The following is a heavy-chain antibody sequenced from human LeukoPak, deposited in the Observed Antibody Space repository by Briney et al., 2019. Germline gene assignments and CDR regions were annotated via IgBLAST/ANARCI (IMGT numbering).Heavy chain of an antibody. D-gene: IGHD3-9*01. CDR2: ISRRGSST. CDR1: GFTFSAYA. Sequence: TGGSLRLSCAASGFTFSAYAMSWVRQAPGKGLEWVSAISRRGSSTDYADSVKGRFTISRDNSKNTLYLQMNSLRPEDTAVYYCAKGGDILTGYYLYWYFDLWGRGTLVTVSS. V-gene: IGHV3-23*01. CDR3: AKGGDILTGYYLYWYFDL. J-gene: IGHJ2*01.